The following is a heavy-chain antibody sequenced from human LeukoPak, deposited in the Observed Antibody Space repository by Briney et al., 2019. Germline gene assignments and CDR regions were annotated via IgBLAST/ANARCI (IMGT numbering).Heavy chain of an antibody. CDR1: GFTFKNYW. CDR2: IKEDGSGK. Sequence: GGSLRLSCAASGFTFKNYWMSWVGQARGKGLEGGADIKEDGSGKYHVDSVKGRFTISRDNAKNLLYLQMNSLRAEDTALYYCARDDNWGSDYWGQGTLVTVSS. CDR3: ARDDNWGSDY. D-gene: IGHD7-27*01. J-gene: IGHJ4*02. V-gene: IGHV3-7*01.